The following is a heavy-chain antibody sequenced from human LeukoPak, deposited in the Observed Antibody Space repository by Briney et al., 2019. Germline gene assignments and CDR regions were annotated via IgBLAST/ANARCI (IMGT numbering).Heavy chain of an antibody. CDR3: ARAHYFDY. CDR1: GGSISRGDYY. V-gene: IGHV4-30-4*01. CDR2: IYCTGST. J-gene: IGHJ4*02. Sequence: SETLSLTCNVSGGSISRGDYYWSWIRQPPGKGLEWIGYIYCTGSTDYNPSLKSRVTISVDTSKNQFSLKLSSVTAADTAVYYCARAHYFDYWGQGTLVSVSS.